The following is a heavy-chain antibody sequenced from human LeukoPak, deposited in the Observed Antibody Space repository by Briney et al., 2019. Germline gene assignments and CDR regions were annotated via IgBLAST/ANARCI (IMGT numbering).Heavy chain of an antibody. CDR2: INHSGST. CDR3: ARIMEYRSYGDYYYGMDV. V-gene: IGHV4-39*02. CDR1: GGSISSSSYY. D-gene: IGHD5-18*01. J-gene: IGHJ6*02. Sequence: SETLSLTCTVSGGSISSSSYYWNWIRQPPGKGLEWIGEINHSGSTNYNLSLKSRVSISVDTSKNHFSLKLSSLTAADTAVYYCARIMEYRSYGDYYYGMDVWGQGTTVTVSS.